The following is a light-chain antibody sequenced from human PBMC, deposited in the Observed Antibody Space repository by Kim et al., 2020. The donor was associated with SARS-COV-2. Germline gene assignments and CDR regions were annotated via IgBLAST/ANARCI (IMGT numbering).Light chain of an antibody. Sequence: QLVLTQSPSASASLGASVKLTCTLSSGHSSYAIAWHRQQPEKGPRYLMKLNSDGSHSKGDGMPDRFSGSSSGAERYLTISSLQSEDEADYYCQTWGTGTQLVFGGGTKLTVL. CDR3: QTWGTGTQLV. CDR1: SGHSSYA. CDR2: LNSDGSH. J-gene: IGLJ3*02. V-gene: IGLV4-69*01.